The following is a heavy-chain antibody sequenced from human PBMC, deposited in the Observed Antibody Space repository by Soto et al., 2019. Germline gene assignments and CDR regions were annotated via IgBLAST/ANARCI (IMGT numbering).Heavy chain of an antibody. CDR1: GFTFMRYE. CDR3: GRASSGWQC. D-gene: IGHD6-19*01. CDR2: ISSSGSTR. J-gene: IGHJ4*02. V-gene: IGHV3-48*03. Sequence: GVSLRLSCAASGFTFMRYEINRVRQAPGKGPEWVSYISSSGSTRYYADSVRGRFTISRDNAKNSLYLPMNSLRAEDTGVYYCGRASSGWQCWRQRILVTVSS.